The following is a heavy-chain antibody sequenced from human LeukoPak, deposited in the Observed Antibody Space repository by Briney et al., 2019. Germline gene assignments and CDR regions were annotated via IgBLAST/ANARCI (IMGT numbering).Heavy chain of an antibody. V-gene: IGHV4-34*01. D-gene: IGHD6-6*01. Sequence: PSETLSLTCAVYGGSFSGYYWSWIRQPPGKGLEWIGEINHSGSTNYNPSLKSRVTISVDTSKNQFSLKLSSVTAADTAVYYCANRPPLRYWGQGTLVTVSS. CDR3: ANRPPLRY. CDR2: INHSGST. CDR1: GGSFSGYY. J-gene: IGHJ4*02.